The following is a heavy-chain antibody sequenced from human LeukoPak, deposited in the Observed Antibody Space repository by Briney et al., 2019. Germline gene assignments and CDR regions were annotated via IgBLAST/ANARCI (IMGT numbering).Heavy chain of an antibody. V-gene: IGHV3-21*01. Sequence: GGSLRLSCAASGFTFSSYSMSWVRQAPGKGLEWVSSISSSSSYIYYADSVKGRFTISRDNAKNSLYLQMNSLRAEDTAVYYCARVGLGSSWSGDYYYYMDVWGKGTTVTVSS. CDR3: ARVGLGSSWSGDYYYYMDV. CDR2: ISSSSSYI. CDR1: GFTFSSYS. D-gene: IGHD6-13*01. J-gene: IGHJ6*03.